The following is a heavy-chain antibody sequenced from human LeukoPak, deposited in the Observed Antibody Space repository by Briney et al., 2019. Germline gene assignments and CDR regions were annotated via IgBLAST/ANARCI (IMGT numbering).Heavy chain of an antibody. V-gene: IGHV3-23*01. CDR1: GFTFSSYA. D-gene: IGHD3-22*01. CDR3: AKKVYYDSSGSPGLDI. J-gene: IGHJ3*02. CDR2: ISGSGGST. Sequence: PGGSLRLSCAASGFTFSSYAMSWVRQAPGKGLEWVSAISGSGGSTYYADSVKGRFTISRDNSKNTLYLQMNSLRAEDTAVYYGAKKVYYDSSGSPGLDIWGQGTMVTVSS.